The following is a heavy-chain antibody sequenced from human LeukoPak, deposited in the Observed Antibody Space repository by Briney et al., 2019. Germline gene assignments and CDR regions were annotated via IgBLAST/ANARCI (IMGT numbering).Heavy chain of an antibody. CDR1: GYTFTGYY. CDR2: INPYRWGT. D-gene: IGHD2-15*01. J-gene: IGHJ5*02. V-gene: IGHV1-2*02. CDR3: ARDHTPCSGGSCYSFSWFDP. Sequence: ASVKVSCKASGYTFTGYYMHWVRQAAGQGGEWMGWINPYRWGTNYAQKLKGRVTMTRDTSISPAYMELSRLRSDDTAVYYCARDHTPCSGGSCYSFSWFDPWGQGTLVTVSS.